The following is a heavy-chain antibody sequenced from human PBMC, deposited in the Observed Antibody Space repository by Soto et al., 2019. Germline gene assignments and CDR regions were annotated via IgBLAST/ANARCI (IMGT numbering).Heavy chain of an antibody. CDR1: GGSISSDDYY. D-gene: IGHD3-10*01. CDR2: IYYRGTT. V-gene: IGHV4-30-4*01. CDR3: ASARRCGELRFDY. J-gene: IGHJ4*02. Sequence: QVQLQESGPGLVKPSQTLSLTCTVSGGSISSDDYYWSWIRQPPGKGLEWIGYIYYRGTTYYNPSPKVRGIISLATSKNPCSLNVSSVTAADTAVYDCASARRCGELRFDYWGQGTLVTVSS.